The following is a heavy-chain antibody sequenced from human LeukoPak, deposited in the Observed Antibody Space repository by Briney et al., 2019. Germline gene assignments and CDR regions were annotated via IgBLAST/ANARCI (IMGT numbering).Heavy chain of an antibody. D-gene: IGHD5-24*01. Sequence: SETLSLTCTVSGGSISSYYWSWLRQPPGKGLEWIGYIYYSGSTKYNPSLKSRVTISVDTSKNQFSLKLSSVTAADTAVYYCARETRDGYNSYYFDYWGQGTLVTVSS. V-gene: IGHV4-59*01. CDR3: ARETRDGYNSYYFDY. J-gene: IGHJ4*02. CDR1: GGSISSYY. CDR2: IYYSGST.